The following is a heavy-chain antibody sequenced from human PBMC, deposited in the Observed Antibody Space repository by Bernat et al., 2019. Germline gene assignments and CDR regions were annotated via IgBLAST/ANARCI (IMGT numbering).Heavy chain of an antibody. CDR1: GFTFSSYD. J-gene: IGHJ4*02. CDR2: IRSSGENT. V-gene: IGHV3-48*03. CDR3: ARRGPPDFDY. Sequence: EVQLVQSGGALVQPGGSLRLSCVASGFTFSSYDMKWVRQAPGKGLEWLSCIRSSGENTYYADSVKGRFTISRDNAKNALYLQMNSLRAEDTAVYYCARRGPPDFDYWGQGTLVTVSS.